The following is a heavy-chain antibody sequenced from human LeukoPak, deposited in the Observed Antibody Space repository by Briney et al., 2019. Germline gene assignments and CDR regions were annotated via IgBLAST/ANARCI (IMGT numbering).Heavy chain of an antibody. V-gene: IGHV4-31*03. J-gene: IGHJ4*02. CDR3: ARVTSGEFADY. CDR1: GGSISIGGYY. D-gene: IGHD3-10*01. CDR2: IYYSGIT. Sequence: SQTLSLTCTVPGGSISIGGYYWSWIRQHPGKGLEWIGYIYYSGITYYNPSHKSRVTISVDTSKNQFSLYLSSVTAADTAVYYCARVTSGEFADYWGQGTLVTVSS.